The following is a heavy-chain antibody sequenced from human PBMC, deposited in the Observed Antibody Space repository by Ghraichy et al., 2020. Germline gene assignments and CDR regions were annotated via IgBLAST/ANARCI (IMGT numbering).Heavy chain of an antibody. CDR2: IYYSGST. CDR1: GGSISSGGYY. CDR3: ARDLTGYSGNSLGYYYGMDV. D-gene: IGHD4-23*01. V-gene: IGHV4-31*03. J-gene: IGHJ6*02. Sequence: SETLSLTCTVSGGSISSGGYYWSWIRQHPGKGLEWIGYIYYSGSTYYNPSLKSRVTISVDTSKNQFSLKLSSVTAADTAVYYCARDLTGYSGNSLGYYYGMDVWGQGTTVTVSS.